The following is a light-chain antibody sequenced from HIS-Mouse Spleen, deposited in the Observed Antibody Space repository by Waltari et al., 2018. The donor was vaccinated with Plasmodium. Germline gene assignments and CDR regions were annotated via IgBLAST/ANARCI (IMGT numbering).Light chain of an antibody. CDR1: VLAKKY. Sequence: SYELTQPSSVSVSPGQPARITCPGDVLAKKYARWFQQKPGQDPVLVIYKDSERPSGIPERFSGSSSGTTVTLTISGAQVEDEADYYCYSAADNNLVFGGGTKLTVL. CDR3: YSAADNNLV. V-gene: IGLV3-27*01. J-gene: IGLJ3*02. CDR2: KDS.